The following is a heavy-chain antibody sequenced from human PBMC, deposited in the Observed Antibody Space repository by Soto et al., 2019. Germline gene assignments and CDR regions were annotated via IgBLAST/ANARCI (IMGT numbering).Heavy chain of an antibody. CDR2: ISAFNGNT. CDR3: AREDTAVALDY. CDR1: GYTFISYG. D-gene: IGHD5-18*01. V-gene: IGHV1-18*01. J-gene: IGHJ4*02. Sequence: QVQLVQSGPEVKKPGASVKVSCKASGYTFISYGISWVRQAPGQGFEWMGRISAFNGNTNYAQKVQGRVTMTTDTFTSTAYMELRSLRSDDTAVYFCAREDTAVALDYWGQGTLVSVSS.